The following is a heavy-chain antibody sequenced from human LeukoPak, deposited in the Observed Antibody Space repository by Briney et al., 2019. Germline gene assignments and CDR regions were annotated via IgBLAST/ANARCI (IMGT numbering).Heavy chain of an antibody. D-gene: IGHD3-3*01. CDR2: INPSGGST. V-gene: IGHV1-46*01. J-gene: IGHJ3*02. CDR1: GYTFTSYY. Sequence: ASVKVSCKASGYTFTSYYMHWVRQAPGQGLEWMGIINPSGGSTSYAQKFQGRVTMTRDTSTSTVYMELSSLRSEDTAVYYCAREAYYDFWSGYYRGAFDIWGQGTMVTVSS. CDR3: AREAYYDFWSGYYRGAFDI.